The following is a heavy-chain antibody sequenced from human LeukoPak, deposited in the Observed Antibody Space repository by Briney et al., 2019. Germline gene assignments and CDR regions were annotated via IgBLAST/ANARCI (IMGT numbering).Heavy chain of an antibody. Sequence: GASVKVSCKASGYTFTGYYMHWVRQAPGQGLEWMGWINPNSGGTNYAQKFQGRVTMTRDTSISTAYMELSRLRSDDTAVYYCARAYIVVVSPLDYWGQGTLVTVSS. CDR1: GYTFTGYY. D-gene: IGHD2-21*01. V-gene: IGHV1-2*02. J-gene: IGHJ4*02. CDR2: INPNSGGT. CDR3: ARAYIVVVSPLDY.